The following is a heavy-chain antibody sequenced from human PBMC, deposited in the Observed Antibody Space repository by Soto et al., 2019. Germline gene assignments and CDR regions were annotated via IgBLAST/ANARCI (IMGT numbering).Heavy chain of an antibody. V-gene: IGHV1-69*04. Sequence: SVKVSCKASGGTFSSYTISWVRQAPGQGLEWMGRIIPILGIANYAQKFQGRVTITADKSTSTAYMELSSLRSEDTAVFYCAREGRYSGYDLFSAPWGQGTPVTVSS. J-gene: IGHJ5*02. CDR2: IIPILGIA. D-gene: IGHD5-12*01. CDR3: AREGRYSGYDLFSAP. CDR1: GGTFSSYT.